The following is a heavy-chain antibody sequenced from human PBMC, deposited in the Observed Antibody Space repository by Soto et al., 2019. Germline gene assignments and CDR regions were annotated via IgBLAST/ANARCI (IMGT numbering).Heavy chain of an antibody. CDR3: AKGPIVGVENIYDY. CDR2: MSGSGGTA. J-gene: IGHJ4*02. CDR1: GFTFSSYA. V-gene: IGHV3-23*01. Sequence: EVQLLESGGGLVQPGGSLRLSCAASGFTFSSYAMSWVRQAPGKGLEWVSGMSGSGGTAYYRDSGKGRFTISRDNSKQTLYLQMNSLRAEDTALYYGAKGPIVGVENIYDYWGQGTLVTVSS. D-gene: IGHD3-3*01.